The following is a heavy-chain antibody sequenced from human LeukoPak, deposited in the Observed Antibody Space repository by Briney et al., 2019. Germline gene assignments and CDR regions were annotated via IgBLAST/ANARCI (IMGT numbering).Heavy chain of an antibody. CDR1: GFTFSSYA. J-gene: IGHJ4*02. Sequence: PGGSLRLSRAASGFTFSSYAMHWVRQAPGKGLEWVAVISYDGSNKYYADSVKGRFTISRDNSKNTLYLQMNSLRAEDTAVYYCARVVRGVNDYWGQGTLVTVSS. CDR3: ARVVRGVNDY. V-gene: IGHV3-30-3*01. D-gene: IGHD3-10*01. CDR2: ISYDGSNK.